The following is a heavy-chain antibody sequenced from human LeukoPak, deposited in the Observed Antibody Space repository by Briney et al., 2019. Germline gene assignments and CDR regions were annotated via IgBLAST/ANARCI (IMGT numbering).Heavy chain of an antibody. CDR2: IYPGDSDT. CDR3: ARQRYYYDSTGAFDI. D-gene: IGHD3-22*01. Sequence: GESLKISCKGSGYSFTSYWIGWVRQMPGKGLEWMGIIYPGDSDTRYSPSFQGQVTISADKSISTAYLQLSSLKASYTAMYYCARQRYYYDSTGAFDIWGQGTMVTVSS. CDR1: GYSFTSYW. J-gene: IGHJ3*02. V-gene: IGHV5-51*01.